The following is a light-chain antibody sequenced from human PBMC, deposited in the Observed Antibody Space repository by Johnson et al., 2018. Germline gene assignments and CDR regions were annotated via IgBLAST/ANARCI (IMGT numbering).Light chain of an antibody. CDR1: SSNIGNNY. V-gene: IGLV1-51*02. J-gene: IGLJ1*01. Sequence: QSVLTQPPSVSAAPGQKVTISCSGSSSNIGNNYVSWYQQLPGTAPKLLIYENNKRPSGIPDRFSGSKSGTSATLCITGLQTGDEAAYYCGTLDSSLSAGNVFGTGTKVTVL. CDR3: GTLDSSLSAGNV. CDR2: ENN.